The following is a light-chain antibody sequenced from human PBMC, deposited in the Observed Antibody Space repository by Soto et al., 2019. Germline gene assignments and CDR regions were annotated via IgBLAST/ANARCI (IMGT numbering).Light chain of an antibody. J-gene: IGKJ4*01. Sequence: DVVMTQSPLSLPVTLGQPASISCRSSQSLVYSDGNTYLNWFHQRPGQSPRRLIYKVSNRDSGVPDRFSGNGSGTDFTLKISRVEAEDVGVYYRMQGTYWPLLTFGGGTKVEIK. CDR2: KVS. CDR3: MQGTYWPLLT. CDR1: QSLVYSDGNTY. V-gene: IGKV2-30*01.